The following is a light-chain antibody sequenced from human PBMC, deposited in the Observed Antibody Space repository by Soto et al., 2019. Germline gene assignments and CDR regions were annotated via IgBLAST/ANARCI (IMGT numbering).Light chain of an antibody. V-gene: IGLV4-69*01. CDR2: LNSDGSH. CDR3: QTWGASIHAV. J-gene: IGLJ7*01. Sequence: QLVLTQSPSASASLGASVKLTCTLSSGHSSYAIAWHQQQPEKGPRYLMKLNSDGSHSKGDGIPDRFSGSSSGAERYLTISSLQSECGADYYCQTWGASIHAVFGGDTQLTVL. CDR1: SGHSSYA.